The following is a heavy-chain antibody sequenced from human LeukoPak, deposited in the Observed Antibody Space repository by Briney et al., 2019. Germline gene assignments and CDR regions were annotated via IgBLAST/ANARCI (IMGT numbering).Heavy chain of an antibody. CDR3: AELGITMIGGV. CDR1: GFSVSSYE. CDR2: ISSSGSTI. D-gene: IGHD3-10*02. V-gene: IGHV3-48*03. Sequence: GGSLRLSCAASGFSVSSYETNWVRQAPGEGRGWVAYISSSGSTIYYADSVKGRFTISRDKAKNSLYLQMNSLRAEDTAVYYCAELGITMIGGVWGKGTTVTISS. J-gene: IGHJ6*04.